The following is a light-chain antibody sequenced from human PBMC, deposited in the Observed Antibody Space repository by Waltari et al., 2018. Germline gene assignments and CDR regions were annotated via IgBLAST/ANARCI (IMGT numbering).Light chain of an antibody. CDR2: GAT. Sequence: IVLTQSPATLSVSPGERANLSCRAGQTVNRDLAWYQQKPGQAPRLLIYGATTRATGVPARFTRSGFGTEFTLSISNLQPEDFAVYFCQQYHSWPPLTFGGGTKVEI. V-gene: IGKV3-15*01. CDR3: QQYHSWPPLT. CDR1: QTVNRD. J-gene: IGKJ4*01.